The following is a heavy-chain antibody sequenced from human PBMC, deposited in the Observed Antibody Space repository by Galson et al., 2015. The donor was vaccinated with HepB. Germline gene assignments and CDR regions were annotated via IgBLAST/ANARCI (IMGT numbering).Heavy chain of an antibody. Sequence: GSISRYHWTWIRQPAGKGLEWIGRIFSSGRITYSPSLESRVIMSVDTFRNQFSLKLTSMTAADTAVYFCARNRGGDSWDDAFDIWGQGTKVNVFS. J-gene: IGHJ3*02. CDR3: ARNRGGDSWDDAFDI. D-gene: IGHD2-21*02. CDR1: GSISRYH. V-gene: IGHV4-4*07. CDR2: IFSSGRI.